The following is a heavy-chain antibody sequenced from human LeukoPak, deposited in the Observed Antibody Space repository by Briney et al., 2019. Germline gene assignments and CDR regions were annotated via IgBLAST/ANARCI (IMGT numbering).Heavy chain of an antibody. J-gene: IGHJ6*02. CDR3: ARALGRYDILPSYYHYYGMDV. CDR1: GGSISSGGYY. V-gene: IGHV4-31*03. CDR2: IYYSGST. D-gene: IGHD3-9*01. Sequence: PSETLSLTCTVSGGSISSGGYYWSWIRQHPGKGLEWIGYIYYSGSTYYNPSLKSRVTISVDTSKNQFSLKLSSVTAADTAVYYCARALGRYDILPSYYHYYGMDVWGQGTTVTVSS.